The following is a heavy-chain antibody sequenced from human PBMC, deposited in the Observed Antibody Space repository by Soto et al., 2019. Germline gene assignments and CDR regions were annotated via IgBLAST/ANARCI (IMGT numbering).Heavy chain of an antibody. D-gene: IGHD2-21*01. CDR1: GFTFSSYS. CDR3: ARVCVSDPTTIRVNRTYYYYYYMDV. V-gene: IGHV3-21*01. J-gene: IGHJ6*03. CDR2: ISSSSSYI. Sequence: EVQLVESGGGLVKPGGSLRLSCAASGFTFSSYSMNWVRQAPGKGLEWVSSISSSSSYIYYADSVKGRFTISRDNAKNSLYLQMNSLRAEDTSVYYCARVCVSDPTTIRVNRTYYYYYYMDVWGKGTTVTVSS.